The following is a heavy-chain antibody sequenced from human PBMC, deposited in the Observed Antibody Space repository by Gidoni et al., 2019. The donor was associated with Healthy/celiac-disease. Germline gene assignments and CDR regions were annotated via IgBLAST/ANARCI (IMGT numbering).Heavy chain of an antibody. Sequence: EVQLVESGGGLVQPGRSLRRSCAASGFTFDDYCMHWVRQAPGKGLEWVSGISWNSGSKGYADSVKGRFTISKDNAKNSLYLQMNSLRAEDTALYYCAKGGWNWNYPHFDYWGQGTLVTVSS. D-gene: IGHD1-7*01. CDR1: GFTFDDYC. CDR2: ISWNSGSK. V-gene: IGHV3-9*01. CDR3: AKGGWNWNYPHFDY. J-gene: IGHJ4*02.